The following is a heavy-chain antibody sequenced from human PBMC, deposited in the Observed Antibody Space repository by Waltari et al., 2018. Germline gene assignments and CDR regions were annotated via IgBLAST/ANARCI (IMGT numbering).Heavy chain of an antibody. Sequence: QVQLVQSGAEVKKPGSSVTVSCKASGGTFSSYAISWVRQAPGQGLEWMGRIIPILGIANYEQKFQGRVTITADKSTSTAYMELSSLRSEDTAVYYCARAHSGSYWFDPWGQGTLVTVSS. J-gene: IGHJ5*02. CDR1: GGTFSSYA. CDR3: ARAHSGSYWFDP. CDR2: IIPILGIA. D-gene: IGHD1-26*01. V-gene: IGHV1-69*04.